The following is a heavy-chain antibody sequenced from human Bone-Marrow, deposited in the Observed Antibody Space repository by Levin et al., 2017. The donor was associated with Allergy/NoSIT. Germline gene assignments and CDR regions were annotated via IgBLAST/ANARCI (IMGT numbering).Heavy chain of an antibody. J-gene: IGHJ3*02. D-gene: IGHD3-22*01. CDR3: ARLHYYDTSDAFDI. CDR2: ISTRSTYI. Sequence: SGGSLRLSCAASGFTFSTYSMVWVRQAPGKGLEWVSSISTRSTYIYYADSMKGRFTISRDNAKNSLFLQMSGLRAEDTAVYYCARLHYYDTSDAFDIWGQGTLVTVSS. CDR1: GFTFSTYS. V-gene: IGHV3-21*01.